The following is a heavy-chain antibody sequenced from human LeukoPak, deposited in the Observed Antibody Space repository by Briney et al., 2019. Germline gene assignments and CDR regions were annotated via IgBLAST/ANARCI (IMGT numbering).Heavy chain of an antibody. CDR1: GFTFSSYS. Sequence: GGSLRLSCAASGFTFSSYSMNWGRQAPGKGLEWVSSISSSSSYIYYADSLKGRFTISRDNAKNSLYLQMNSLRAEDTAVYYCARVRDYYDSSGYRYYFDYWGQGTLVTVSS. CDR3: ARVRDYYDSSGYRYYFDY. D-gene: IGHD3-22*01. V-gene: IGHV3-21*01. CDR2: ISSSSSYI. J-gene: IGHJ4*02.